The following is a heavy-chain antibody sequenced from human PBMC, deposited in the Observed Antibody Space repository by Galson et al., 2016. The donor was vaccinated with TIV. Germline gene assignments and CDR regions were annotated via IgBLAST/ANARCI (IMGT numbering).Heavy chain of an antibody. Sequence: SVKVSCKASGYTFTSYGISWVRQAPGQGLEWMGWISTYNGNTNYVQKLQGRVTMTTDTSTSTAYMELRGLRSDDTAVYYCARDHRLDDSSGYRSPFDYWGQGTLVTVSS. V-gene: IGHV1-18*01. J-gene: IGHJ4*02. CDR1: GYTFTSYG. D-gene: IGHD3-22*01. CDR2: ISTYNGNT. CDR3: ARDHRLDDSSGYRSPFDY.